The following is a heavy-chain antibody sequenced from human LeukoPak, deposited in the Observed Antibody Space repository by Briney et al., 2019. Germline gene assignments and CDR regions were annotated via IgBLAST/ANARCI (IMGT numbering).Heavy chain of an antibody. V-gene: IGHV4-34*01. CDR2: INHSGST. Sequence: SETLSLTCAVYGGSFSGYYWSWIRQPPGKGLEWIGEINHSGSTNYNPSLKSRVTISVDTSKNQFSLKLSSVTAADTAVYYCARGRGGYRLTFAYWGQGTLVTVSS. D-gene: IGHD5-12*01. CDR3: ARGRGGYRLTFAY. J-gene: IGHJ4*02. CDR1: GGSFSGYY.